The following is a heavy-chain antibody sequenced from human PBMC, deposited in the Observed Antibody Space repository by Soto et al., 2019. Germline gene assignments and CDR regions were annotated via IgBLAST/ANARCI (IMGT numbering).Heavy chain of an antibody. CDR2: IIPIFGRP. J-gene: IGHJ6*02. CDR1: GGTFNTFA. D-gene: IGHD2-2*01. V-gene: IGHV1-69*01. CDR3: AIRHLRDQLLSPRVLYGRDV. Sequence: QVQLVQSGAEVKKPGSSMKVSCTASGGTFNTFAINWVRQAPGQGLEWMGGIIPIFGRPNYAQKFHGRVTITADEATSTMHMELSSLTSANTAVYYCAIRHLRDQLLSPRVLYGRDVWGRGTTVIVSS.